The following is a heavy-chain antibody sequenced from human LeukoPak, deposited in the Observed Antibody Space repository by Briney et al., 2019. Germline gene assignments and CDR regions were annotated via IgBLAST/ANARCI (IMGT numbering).Heavy chain of an antibody. V-gene: IGHV3-23*01. CDR2: ISGSGGST. Sequence: PGGSLRLSCAAPGFTFSSYAMSWVRQAPGKGLEWVSAISGSGGSTYYADSVKGRFTISRDNSKNTLYLQMNSLRAEDTAVYYCAKDPEPVLLWFGELLAEPTPSDYWGQGTLVTVSS. CDR1: GFTFSSYA. J-gene: IGHJ4*02. D-gene: IGHD3-10*01. CDR3: AKDPEPVLLWFGELLAEPTPSDY.